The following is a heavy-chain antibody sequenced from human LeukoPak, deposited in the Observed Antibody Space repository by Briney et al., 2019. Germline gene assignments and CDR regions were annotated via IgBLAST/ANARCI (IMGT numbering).Heavy chain of an antibody. Sequence: SQTLSLTCTVSGGSISSGDYYWSWIRQPPGKGLEWIGYIYYSGSTHYNPSLKSRVTISVDTSKNQFSLKLSSVTAADTAVYYCARDANCSGGSCYGHDAFDIWGQGTMVTVSS. D-gene: IGHD2-15*01. J-gene: IGHJ3*02. CDR2: IYYSGST. CDR3: ARDANCSGGSCYGHDAFDI. CDR1: GGSISSGDYY. V-gene: IGHV4-30-4*08.